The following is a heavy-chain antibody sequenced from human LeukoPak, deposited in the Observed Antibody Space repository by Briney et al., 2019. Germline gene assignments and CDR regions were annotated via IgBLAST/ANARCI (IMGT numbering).Heavy chain of an antibody. V-gene: IGHV4-59*01. J-gene: IGHJ4*02. D-gene: IGHD3-10*01. CDR2: IYYSGST. CDR1: GGSISSYY. Sequence: SETLSLTCTVSGGSISSYYWSWIRQPPGKGPEWIGYIYYSGSTNYNPSLKSRVTISVDTSKNQFSLKLSSVTAADTAVYYCARRWSYGSAKAGPFDYWGQGTLVTVSS. CDR3: ARRWSYGSAKAGPFDY.